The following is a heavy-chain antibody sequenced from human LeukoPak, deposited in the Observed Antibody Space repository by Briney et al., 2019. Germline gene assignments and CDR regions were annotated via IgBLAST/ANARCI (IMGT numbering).Heavy chain of an antibody. Sequence: GGSLRLSCAASGFTFSSYEMNWVRQAPGKGLEWVSYISSSGSTIYYADSVKGRFTISRDNAKNSLYLQMNRLRAEDTAVYYCARDRESSGQKTPLDYWGQGTLVTVSS. CDR1: GFTFSSYE. J-gene: IGHJ4*02. D-gene: IGHD3-22*01. CDR2: ISSSGSTI. CDR3: ARDRESSGQKTPLDY. V-gene: IGHV3-48*03.